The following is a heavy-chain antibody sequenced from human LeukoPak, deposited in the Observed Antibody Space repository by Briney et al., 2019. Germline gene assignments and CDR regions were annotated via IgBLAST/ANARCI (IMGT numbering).Heavy chain of an antibody. CDR1: GFTFSSYG. J-gene: IGHJ4*02. CDR2: ISGSGGST. CDR3: ARLALQGVGATQTYYLDY. Sequence: GGSLRLSCAASGFTFSSYGMSWVRQAPGKGLEWVSAISGSGGSTYYADSVKGRFTISRDNSRNTLYLQMNSLRAEDTAVYYCARLALQGVGATQTYYLDYWGQGTLVTVSS. V-gene: IGHV3-23*01. D-gene: IGHD1-26*01.